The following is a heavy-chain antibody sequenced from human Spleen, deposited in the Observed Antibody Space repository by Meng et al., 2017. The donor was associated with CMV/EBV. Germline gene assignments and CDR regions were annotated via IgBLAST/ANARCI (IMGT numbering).Heavy chain of an antibody. CDR2: INTDESIK. CDR3: AADRGRL. D-gene: IGHD3-10*01. J-gene: IGHJ4*02. V-gene: IGHV3-74*01. CDR1: GFTFSSDW. Sequence: VGSGGGSVAPGGALSFSWAASGFTFSSDWMPWVRQAPGKGLVGVSRINTDESIKNYADSVKGRFSISRDNAKNTVYLQMNSLRAEDTAVYYCAADRGRLWGRGTLVTVSS.